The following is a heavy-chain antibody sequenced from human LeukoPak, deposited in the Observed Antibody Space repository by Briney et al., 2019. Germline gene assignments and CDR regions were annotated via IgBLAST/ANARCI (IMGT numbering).Heavy chain of an antibody. J-gene: IGHJ4*02. Sequence: SVKVSCKASGYTFTGYYMHWVRQAPGQGLEWMGGIIPIFGTANYAQKFQGRVTITADESTSTAYMELSSLRSEDTAVYYCARDRDSGSYSFDYWGQGTLVTVSS. CDR3: ARDRDSGSYSFDY. CDR1: GYTFTGYY. CDR2: IIPIFGTA. V-gene: IGHV1-69*13. D-gene: IGHD1-26*01.